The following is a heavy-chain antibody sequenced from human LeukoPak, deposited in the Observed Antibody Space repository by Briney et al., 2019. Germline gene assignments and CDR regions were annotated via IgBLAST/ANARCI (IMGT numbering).Heavy chain of an antibody. J-gene: IGHJ4*02. CDR2: IIPIFGTA. CDR3: ARGYYGDRFDY. D-gene: IGHD4-17*01. CDR1: GGTLSSYA. V-gene: IGHV1-69*06. Sequence: SVKVSCKASGGTLSSYAISWVRQAPGQGLEWMGGIIPIFGTANYAQKFQGRVTITADKSTSTAYMELSSLRSEDTAVYYCARGYYGDRFDYWGQGTLVTVSS.